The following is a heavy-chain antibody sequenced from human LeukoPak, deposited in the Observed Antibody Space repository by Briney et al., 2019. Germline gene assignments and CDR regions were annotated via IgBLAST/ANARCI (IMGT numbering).Heavy chain of an antibody. CDR3: ARAVSYGLDHYYYYMDV. Sequence: SETLSLTCAVYGGSFSGYYWSWIRQPPGKGLEWIGEINRSGSTNYNPSLKSRVTVSVDTSKNQFSLKLSSVTAADTAVYYCARAVSYGLDHYYYYMDVWGKGTTVTVSS. V-gene: IGHV4-34*01. J-gene: IGHJ6*03. D-gene: IGHD5-18*01. CDR1: GGSFSGYY. CDR2: INRSGST.